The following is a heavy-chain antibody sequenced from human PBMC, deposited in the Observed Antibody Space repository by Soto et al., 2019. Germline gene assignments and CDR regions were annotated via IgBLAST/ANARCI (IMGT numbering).Heavy chain of an antibody. CDR1: GFTFSHAW. D-gene: IGHD1-26*01. Sequence: ESGGGLVNPGGSLRLSCAASGFTFSHAWMSWVRQAPGKGLEWVGRIKSNAAGGTADYPAPVKGRFTVSRDDSKSTLYLQMNSLKTEDTAVYYCTREPHFDFWGQGTLVTVSS. CDR2: IKSNAAGGTA. CDR3: TREPHFDF. V-gene: IGHV3-15*01. J-gene: IGHJ4*02.